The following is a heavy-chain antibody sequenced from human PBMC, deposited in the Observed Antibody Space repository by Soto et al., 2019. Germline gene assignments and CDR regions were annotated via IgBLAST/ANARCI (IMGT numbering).Heavy chain of an antibody. J-gene: IGHJ6*02. Sequence: SETLSLTCTVSGGSISSYYWSWIRQPPGKGLEWIGYIYYSGSTNYNPSLKSRVTISVDTSKNQFSLKLSSVTAADTAVYYCARDSVSGYYYYGMDVWGQGTTVTVSS. D-gene: IGHD2-8*01. V-gene: IGHV4-59*01. CDR3: ARDSVSGYYYYGMDV. CDR2: IYYSGST. CDR1: GGSISSYY.